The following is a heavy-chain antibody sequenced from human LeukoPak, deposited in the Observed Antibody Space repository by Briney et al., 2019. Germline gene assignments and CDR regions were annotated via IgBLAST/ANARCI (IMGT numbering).Heavy chain of an antibody. CDR1: GFTFNNYA. CDR2: ICDGGTT. J-gene: IGHJ4*02. V-gene: IGHV3-20*04. CDR3: ARDDPYCGYDYDY. D-gene: IGHD5-12*01. Sequence: GGSLRLSCAASGFTFNNYAFNWVRQPPGKGLEWVSGICDGGTTYYADSVKGRFTISRDNAKNFLYLQMNSLRAEETAFYYCARDDPYCGYDYDYWGRGVRVPVPS.